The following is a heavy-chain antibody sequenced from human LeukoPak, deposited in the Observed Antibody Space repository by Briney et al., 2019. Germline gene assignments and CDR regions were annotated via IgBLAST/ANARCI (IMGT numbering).Heavy chain of an antibody. CDR2: ISGSGGST. D-gene: IGHD6-13*01. J-gene: IGHJ5*02. CDR3: AKDRGSSWLNWFDP. Sequence: GGSLRLACAASGHTFSSYAMSWVRQAPGMGLEWVSAISGSGGSTYYADSVKGRFTISRDNSKNTLYLQMNSLRAEDTAVYYCAKDRGSSWLNWFDPWGQGTLVTVSS. V-gene: IGHV3-23*01. CDR1: GHTFSSYA.